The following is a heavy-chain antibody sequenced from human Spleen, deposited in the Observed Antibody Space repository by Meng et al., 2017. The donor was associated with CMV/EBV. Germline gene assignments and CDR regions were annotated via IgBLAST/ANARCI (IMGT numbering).Heavy chain of an antibody. Sequence: SETLSLTCTVSGGSISSSSYYWGWIRQPPGRGLEWVGPIYYTGSTYYNPSLESRVTISVDTSQTQFSLKLSSVTAADTAVYYCAKEAGSSWYRDNWFDPWGQGTLVTVSS. CDR2: IYYTGST. CDR1: GGSISSSSYY. CDR3: AKEAGSSWYRDNWFDP. J-gene: IGHJ5*02. D-gene: IGHD6-13*01. V-gene: IGHV4-39*02.